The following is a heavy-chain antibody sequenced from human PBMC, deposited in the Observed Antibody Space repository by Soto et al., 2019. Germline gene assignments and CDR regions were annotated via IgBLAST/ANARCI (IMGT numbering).Heavy chain of an antibody. D-gene: IGHD4-17*01. Sequence: PGGSLRLSCAASGFTFSSYAMSWVRQAPGKGLEWVSAISGSGGSTYYADSVKGRFTISRDNSKNTLYLQMSSLRAEDTAVYYCAKGAHYGDRPKDFDYWGQGTLVTVSS. CDR2: ISGSGGST. CDR1: GFTFSSYA. V-gene: IGHV3-23*01. CDR3: AKGAHYGDRPKDFDY. J-gene: IGHJ4*02.